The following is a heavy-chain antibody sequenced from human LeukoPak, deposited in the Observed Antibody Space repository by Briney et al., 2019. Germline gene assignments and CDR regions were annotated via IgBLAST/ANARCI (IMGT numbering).Heavy chain of an antibody. V-gene: IGHV1-8*01. CDR1: GYTFTSYD. Sequence: APVKVFCKASGYTFTSYDINWVRQATGQGVEWMGWMNPNSGNTGYAQKFQGRVTMTRNTSISTAYMELSSLRSEDTAVYYCARAPIVGYDFWSGYFTYYGMDVWGQGTTVTVSS. CDR3: ARAPIVGYDFWSGYFTYYGMDV. D-gene: IGHD3-3*01. J-gene: IGHJ6*02. CDR2: MNPNSGNT.